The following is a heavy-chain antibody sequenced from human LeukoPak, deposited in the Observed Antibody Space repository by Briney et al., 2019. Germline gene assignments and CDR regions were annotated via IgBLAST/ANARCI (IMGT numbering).Heavy chain of an antibody. CDR2: ISAYNGNT. Sequence: ASVKVSCKASGGTFSSYAISWVRLAPGQGLEGRGWISAYNGNTNYAQKLQGRVTMTTDTSTSTAYMELRSLRSDDTAVYYCAREGGDGYNYWFDPWGQGTLVTVSS. CDR1: GGTFSSYA. V-gene: IGHV1-18*01. J-gene: IGHJ5*02. CDR3: AREGGDGYNYWFDP. D-gene: IGHD5-24*01.